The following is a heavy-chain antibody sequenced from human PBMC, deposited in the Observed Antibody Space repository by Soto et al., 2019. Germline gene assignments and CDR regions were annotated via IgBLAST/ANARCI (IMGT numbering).Heavy chain of an antibody. CDR3: ARGGVGAAGGMEV. CDR2: VIPIFTKT. J-gene: IGHJ6*02. CDR1: GGNFIIYT. Sequence: QVQLVQSGAEVKKPGSSVKVSCKSSGGNFIIYTITWVRQAPGQGLEWMGRVIPIFTKTNYAQKFQGRITITADRATSTAYMELSGLTSEDTAVYYCARGGVGAAGGMEVWGQGTTVTVSS. V-gene: IGHV1-69*08. D-gene: IGHD1-26*01.